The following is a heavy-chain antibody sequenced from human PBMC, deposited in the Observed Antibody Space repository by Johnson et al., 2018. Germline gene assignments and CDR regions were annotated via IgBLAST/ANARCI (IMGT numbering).Heavy chain of an antibody. J-gene: IGHJ4*02. Sequence: VQLVESGGGLVQPGGSLRLSCAASGFTFNIYWMTWVRQAPGKGLERVAEIFPDGTERYFVDSVKGRFASTRDHSKNSLYLQLNGLRVEDTAVYYWAREDWFSVDFWVQGTLVTVSS. CDR1: GFTFNIYW. CDR2: IFPDGTER. V-gene: IGHV3-7*01. CDR3: AREDWFSVDF. D-gene: IGHD3-9*01.